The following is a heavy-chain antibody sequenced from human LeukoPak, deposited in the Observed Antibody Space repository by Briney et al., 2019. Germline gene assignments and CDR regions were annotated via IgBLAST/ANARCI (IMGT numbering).Heavy chain of an antibody. CDR1: GXRFTSYW. D-gene: IGHD4-17*01. V-gene: IGHV5-10-1*01. J-gene: IGHJ4*02. CDR2: IDPSDSYT. Sequence: GEALRISCKGSGXRFTSYWISRVRQMPGKGLEWMGRIDPSDSYTNYSPSFQGHVTISADKSISTAYLQWSSLKASDTAMYYCARQNTVSKGFDYWGQGTLVTVSS. CDR3: ARQNTVSKGFDY.